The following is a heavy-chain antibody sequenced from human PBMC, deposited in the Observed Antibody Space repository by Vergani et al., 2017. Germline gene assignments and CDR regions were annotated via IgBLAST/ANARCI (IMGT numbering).Heavy chain of an antibody. D-gene: IGHD3-10*01. J-gene: IGHJ2*01. CDR2: IYNSGNG. V-gene: IGHV4-39*01. CDR3: ASGKYYSNSTSHYHGMYFDV. Sequence: QMQLQESGPGLVKASETLSLTCTVSGDPIISRSYYWGWIRQPPGKGLEWIGSIYNSGNGDSSSSLKSRVTISADTSKNQFSLRLMSVTAADTAVYYCASGKYYSNSTSHYHGMYFDVWGRGTLVTVPA. CDR1: GDPIISRSYY.